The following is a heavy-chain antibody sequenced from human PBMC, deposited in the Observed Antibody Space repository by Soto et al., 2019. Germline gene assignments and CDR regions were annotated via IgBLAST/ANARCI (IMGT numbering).Heavy chain of an antibody. J-gene: IGHJ4*02. Sequence: EVQLVESGGGLVQPGGSLRLSCAASGFTFSSYWMHWVRQVPGKGLVWVSRINSDGSSTSYADSVKGRFTISRDNAKNTLYLQMNSLRAEDTAVYYCARFVPYDSSGTPFDYWGQGTLVTVSS. CDR2: INSDGSST. CDR3: ARFVPYDSSGTPFDY. CDR1: GFTFSSYW. D-gene: IGHD3-22*01. V-gene: IGHV3-74*01.